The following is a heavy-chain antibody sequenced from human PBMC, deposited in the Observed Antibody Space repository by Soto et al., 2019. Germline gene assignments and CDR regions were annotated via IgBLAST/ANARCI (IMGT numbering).Heavy chain of an antibody. Sequence: GGSLRLSCATSGFTFTRYSMNWVRQAPGKGLEWVSSIRSTTNYIYYGDSMKGRFTISRDNAKNSLYLEMNSLRGEDTAVYYCARESEDLTSNFDYWGQGTLVTVSS. J-gene: IGHJ4*02. CDR2: IRSTTNYI. V-gene: IGHV3-21*06. CDR1: GFTFTRYS. CDR3: ARESEDLTSNFDY.